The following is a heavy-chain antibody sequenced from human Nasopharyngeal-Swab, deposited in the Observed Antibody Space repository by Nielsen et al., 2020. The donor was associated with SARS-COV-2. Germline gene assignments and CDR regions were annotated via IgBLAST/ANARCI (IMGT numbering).Heavy chain of an antibody. CDR2: IHYSGNT. CDR3: ARGLKTRSLMVRGIILGNYCDY. V-gene: IGHV4-59*01. D-gene: IGHD3-10*01. CDR1: GGSLSSYY. J-gene: IGHJ4*02. Sequence: SETLSLTCTVSGGSLSSYYWTWIRQPPGKGLEWIGYIHYSGNTNYNPSLKSRVTISVDTSKNQFSLQLSSVTAADTAVYFCARGLKTRSLMVRGIILGNYCDYWGQGTLVTVSS.